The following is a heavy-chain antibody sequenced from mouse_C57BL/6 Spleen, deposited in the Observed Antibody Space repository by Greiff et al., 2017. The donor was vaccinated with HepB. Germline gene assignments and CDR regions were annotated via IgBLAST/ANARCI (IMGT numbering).Heavy chain of an antibody. Sequence: QVQLQQPGAELVMPGASVKLSCKASGYTFTSYWMHWVKQRPGQGLEWIGEIDPSDSYTNYTQKFKGKSTLTVDKSSSTAYMQLSSLTSEDSAVYYCARYEAYFDYWGQGTTLTVSS. D-gene: IGHD2-12*01. V-gene: IGHV1-69*01. CDR2: IDPSDSYT. CDR1: GYTFTSYW. J-gene: IGHJ2*01. CDR3: ARYEAYFDY.